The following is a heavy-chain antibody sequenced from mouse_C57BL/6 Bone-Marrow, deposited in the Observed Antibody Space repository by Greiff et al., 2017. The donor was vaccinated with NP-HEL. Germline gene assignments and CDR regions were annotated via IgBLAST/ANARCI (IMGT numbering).Heavy chain of an antibody. CDR3: ARELYYYGSSHEWYFDV. CDR2: IDPANGNT. D-gene: IGHD1-1*01. Sequence: VQLQQSVAELVRPGASVKLSCTASGFNIKNTYMHWVKQRPEQGLEWIGRIDPANGNTKYAPKFQGKATITADTSSNTAYLQLSSLTSEDTAIYYCARELYYYGSSHEWYFDVWGTGTTVTVSS. J-gene: IGHJ1*03. V-gene: IGHV14-3*01. CDR1: GFNIKNTY.